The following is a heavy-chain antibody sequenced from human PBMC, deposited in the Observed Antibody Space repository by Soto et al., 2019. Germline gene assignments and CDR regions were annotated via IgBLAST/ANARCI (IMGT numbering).Heavy chain of an antibody. V-gene: IGHV3-30*03. Sequence: QVQLVESGGGVVQPGRSLRLSCVASGFTFSNNGIHWVRQAPGKGLEWVAGISSDGSKKYYADSVKGRFTISRDNSKNPLYLQMSSLRAEDTAVYYCATDLYGGSSRFDYWGQGTLVTVSS. J-gene: IGHJ4*02. D-gene: IGHD2-15*01. CDR2: ISSDGSKK. CDR1: GFTFSNNG. CDR3: ATDLYGGSSRFDY.